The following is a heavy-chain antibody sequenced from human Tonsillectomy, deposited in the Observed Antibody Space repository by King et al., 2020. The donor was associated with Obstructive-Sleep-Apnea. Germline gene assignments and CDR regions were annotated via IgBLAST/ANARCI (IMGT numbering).Heavy chain of an antibody. V-gene: IGHV3-30*04. Sequence: QLVQSGGGVVQPGRSLRLSCAASGFTFSSYAMHWVRQAPGKGLEWVAVISSDGSHKYYADSVMGRFTCSRDNSKNTLYLQMNSLRAEDTAVYYCASPYCSGTSCYLYFYGMDVWGQGTTVTVSS. J-gene: IGHJ6*02. D-gene: IGHD2-2*01. CDR2: ISSDGSHK. CDR1: GFTFSSYA. CDR3: ASPYCSGTSCYLYFYGMDV.